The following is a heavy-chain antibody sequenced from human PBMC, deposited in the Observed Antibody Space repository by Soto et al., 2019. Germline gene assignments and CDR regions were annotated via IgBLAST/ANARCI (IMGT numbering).Heavy chain of an antibody. J-gene: IGHJ4*02. CDR1: GLTFTSYT. Sequence: PXASLRLSCAASGLTFTSYTINGVRQAPVKGLEWVSSISSSSDYIYYAHSMKGRVTISRDNAKNSLFLDMNSLTGEDTAVYYCARARVSATGPLDFWGQGTLVTVSS. D-gene: IGHD6-13*01. CDR3: ARARVSATGPLDF. CDR2: ISSSSDYI. V-gene: IGHV3-21*06.